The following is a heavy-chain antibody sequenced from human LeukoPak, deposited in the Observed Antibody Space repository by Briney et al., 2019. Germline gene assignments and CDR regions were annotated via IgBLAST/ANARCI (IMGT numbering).Heavy chain of an antibody. CDR3: AKGKNTGSYLSHVDY. V-gene: IGHV3-74*01. D-gene: IGHD3-10*01. CDR1: GITLSNYW. CDR2: INYEGSTT. J-gene: IGHJ4*02. Sequence: GSLRLSCAASGITLSNYWMHWVRQVPGTGLVWVSRINYEGSTTSYADSVKGRFTISRDNSKNSLYLQMNSLRTEDTALYYCAKGKNTGSYLSHVDYWGQGTLVTVSS.